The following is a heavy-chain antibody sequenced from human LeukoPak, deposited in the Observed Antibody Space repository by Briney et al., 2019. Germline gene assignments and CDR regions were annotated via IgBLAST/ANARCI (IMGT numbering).Heavy chain of an antibody. Sequence: PAEPLSLPCTVSGVSISIYYWSCPRHPAGKGREWIGRIYTSGTTNYNSSLKSRVTISVDKSKNQFSLKLSSVTAADTDVDYCAREEYYDSSGFYYFYYWGQGTLVTVSS. CDR3: AREEYYDSSGFYYFYY. CDR2: IYTSGTT. CDR1: GVSISIYY. V-gene: IGHV4-4*07. D-gene: IGHD3-22*01. J-gene: IGHJ4*02.